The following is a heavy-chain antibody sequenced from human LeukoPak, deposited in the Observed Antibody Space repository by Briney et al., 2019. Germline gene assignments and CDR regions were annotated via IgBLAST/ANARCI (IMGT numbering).Heavy chain of an antibody. CDR1: GGCFSGYY. J-gene: IGHJ6*03. V-gene: IGHV4-34*01. D-gene: IGHD3-10*01. Sequence: SETLSLTCAVYGGCFSGYYWSWIRQPPGKGLEWIGEINHSGSTNYNPSLKSRVTISVDTSNNQFSLKLSSVTVADTPVYYCAWLGDKGGGPSYCMDVWGKGTSVTVSS. CDR2: INHSGST. CDR3: AWLGDKGGGPSYCMDV.